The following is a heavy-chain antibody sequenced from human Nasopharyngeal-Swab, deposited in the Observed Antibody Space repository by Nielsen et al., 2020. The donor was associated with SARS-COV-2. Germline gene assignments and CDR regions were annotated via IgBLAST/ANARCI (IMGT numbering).Heavy chain of an antibody. CDR2: INPNSGGT. J-gene: IGHJ4*02. CDR1: GYTFTFYY. D-gene: IGHD6-19*01. CDR3: ARAEGIAVGEDFDY. Sequence: ASVKVSCKASGYTFTFYYMHLVRPAPGQGLEWMGRINPNSGGTNYAQKFQGRVTMTRDTSISTAYMELSRLRSDDTAVYYCARAEGIAVGEDFDYWGQGTLVTVSS. V-gene: IGHV1-2*06.